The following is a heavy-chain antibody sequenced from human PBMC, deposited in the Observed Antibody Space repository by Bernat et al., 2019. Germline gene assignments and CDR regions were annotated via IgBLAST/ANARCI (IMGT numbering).Heavy chain of an antibody. D-gene: IGHD4-17*01. J-gene: IGHJ4*02. V-gene: IGHV1-3*04. CDR2: INTDYGYT. CDR3: ARGVRNGDQLDY. CDR1: GYTFTTYA. Sequence: QVQLVQSGAGVKKPGASVKISCKASGYTFTTYAIHWVRQAPGQRLEWMGWINTDYGYTQYSQNFQGRVTITRDTSASTADVELRSLRSGDTAVYYCARGVRNGDQLDYWGQGTLVTVSS.